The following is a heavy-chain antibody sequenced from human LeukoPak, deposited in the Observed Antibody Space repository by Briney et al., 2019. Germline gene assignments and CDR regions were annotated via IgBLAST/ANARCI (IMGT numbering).Heavy chain of an antibody. J-gene: IGHJ4*02. Sequence: GGSLRLSCVVSGFTFSRYWMSWVRQAPGKGLEWVANIKHDGSEKYYVDSVKGRFTISRDNAKNSLYLQMNSLRAEDTAVYYCARENRWTHFDYWGQGTLVTVSS. CDR2: IKHDGSEK. CDR3: ARENRWTHFDY. CDR1: GFTFSRYW. D-gene: IGHD2-15*01. V-gene: IGHV3-7*04.